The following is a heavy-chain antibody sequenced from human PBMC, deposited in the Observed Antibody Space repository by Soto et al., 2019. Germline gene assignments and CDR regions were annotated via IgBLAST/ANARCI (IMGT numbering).Heavy chain of an antibody. CDR3: TTASYPALLDY. CDR1: GFTFSNAW. D-gene: IGHD6-25*01. Sequence: EVQLVESGGGLVKPGGSLRLSCAASGFTFSNAWMSWVRQAPGKGLEWVGRIKSKTDGGTTDYAAPVKGRFTISRDDSKNALYLQMNSLKTEDTAVYYCTTASYPALLDYWGQGTLVTVSS. CDR2: IKSKTDGGTT. V-gene: IGHV3-15*01. J-gene: IGHJ4*02.